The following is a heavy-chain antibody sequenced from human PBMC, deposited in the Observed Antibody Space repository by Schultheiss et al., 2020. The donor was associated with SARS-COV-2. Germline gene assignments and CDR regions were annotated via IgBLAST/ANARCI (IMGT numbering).Heavy chain of an antibody. Sequence: GESLKISCAASGFTFSSYAMNWVRQAPGKGLEWVSSISSSSSYIYYADSVKGRFTISRDNSKNTLYLQMNSLRAEDTAVYYCTRDLSVATIVGQFDYWGQGTLVTVSS. D-gene: IGHD5-24*01. CDR1: GFTFSSYA. J-gene: IGHJ4*02. V-gene: IGHV3-21*01. CDR2: ISSSSSYI. CDR3: TRDLSVATIVGQFDY.